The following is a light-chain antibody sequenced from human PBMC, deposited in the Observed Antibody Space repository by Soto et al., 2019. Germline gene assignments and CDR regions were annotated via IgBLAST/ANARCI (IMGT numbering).Light chain of an antibody. CDR3: QQYNNWPIT. CDR2: AAS. J-gene: IGKJ5*01. V-gene: IGKV3-15*01. CDR1: QSVSSN. Sequence: EIVLTQSPETLSVSPGERATLSCRASQSVSSNLAWYLQKPGQAPSLLIYAASTRATGIPARFGGGGSGTEFTLTISSLQPADFAVYYCQQYNNWPITFGQGTRLEI.